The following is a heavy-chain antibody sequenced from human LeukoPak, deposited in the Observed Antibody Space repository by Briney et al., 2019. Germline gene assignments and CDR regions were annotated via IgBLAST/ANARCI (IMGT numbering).Heavy chain of an antibody. CDR1: GYSFTSYW. J-gene: IGHJ5*02. D-gene: IGHD6-19*01. CDR3: ARTPPIYSSGRPFDP. Sequence: GESLQISCKGSGYSFTSYWIGWVRQLPGKGLEWMGIIYPGDSDTRYSPSFQGQVTISADKSISTAYLQWSSLKASDTAMYYCARTPPIYSSGRPFDPWGQGTLVTVSS. CDR2: IYPGDSDT. V-gene: IGHV5-51*01.